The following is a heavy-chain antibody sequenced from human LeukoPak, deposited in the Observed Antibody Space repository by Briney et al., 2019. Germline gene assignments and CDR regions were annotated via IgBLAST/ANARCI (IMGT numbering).Heavy chain of an antibody. V-gene: IGHV3-66*01. CDR3: AKDLDYFGSGSCFDY. D-gene: IGHD3-10*01. CDR2: IYSGGST. CDR1: GFTVSSNY. J-gene: IGHJ4*02. Sequence: GGSLRLSCAASGFTVSSNYMSWVRQAPGKGLEWVSVIYSGGSTYYADSVKGRFTISRDNSKNTLYLQMNSLRVEDTAIYHCAKDLDYFGSGSCFDYWGQGALVTVSS.